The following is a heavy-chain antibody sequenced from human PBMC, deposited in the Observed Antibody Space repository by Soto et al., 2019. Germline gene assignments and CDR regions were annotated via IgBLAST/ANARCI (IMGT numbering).Heavy chain of an antibody. Sequence: GGSLRLSCAASGFTFSSYAMHWVRQAPGKGLEWVAVISYDGSNKYYADSVKGRFTISRDNSKNTLYLQMNSLRAEDTAVYYCASLRFLEWLSDYYYGMDVWGQGTTVTVSS. CDR2: ISYDGSNK. CDR1: GFTFSSYA. D-gene: IGHD3-3*01. CDR3: ASLRFLEWLSDYYYGMDV. J-gene: IGHJ6*02. V-gene: IGHV3-30-3*01.